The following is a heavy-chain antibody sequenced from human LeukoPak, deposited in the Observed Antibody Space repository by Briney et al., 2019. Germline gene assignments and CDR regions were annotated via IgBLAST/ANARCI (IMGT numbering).Heavy chain of an antibody. J-gene: IGHJ5*01. Sequence: GGSLRLSCAASGFSVSNNYITWVRQAPGKGLEWVSAIYTGGTTYYADSVKGRFTISRDNSKNTVYLEMSSLRAEDTAVYYCARGSGWYDCWGRGTLATVSS. V-gene: IGHV3-53*01. CDR3: ARGSGWYDC. CDR1: GFSVSNNY. CDR2: IYTGGTT. D-gene: IGHD6-19*01.